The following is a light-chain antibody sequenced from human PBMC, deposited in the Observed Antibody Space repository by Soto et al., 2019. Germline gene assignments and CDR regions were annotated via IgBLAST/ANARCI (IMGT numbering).Light chain of an antibody. CDR3: QQYSHLVT. CDR1: QTISTV. CDR2: DAS. V-gene: IGKV1-5*01. Sequence: IQMTQSPSTLSAPVGDRVTITCQASQTISTVLAWFQHKPGKAPNLLIYDASNLDSGVPSRFSGSGSGTEFTLAISSLQSDDSATYFCQQYSHLVTFGQGTKLEIK. J-gene: IGKJ2*01.